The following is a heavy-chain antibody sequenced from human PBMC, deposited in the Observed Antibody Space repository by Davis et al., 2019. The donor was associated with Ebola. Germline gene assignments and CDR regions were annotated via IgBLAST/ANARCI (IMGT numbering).Heavy chain of an antibody. D-gene: IGHD6-6*01. V-gene: IGHV3-15*01. CDR2: IKSKTDGGTT. CDR3: SRDLKQRPPSYYDGMDV. Sequence: GGSLRLSCTDSVITFSSYAMTWVRQAPGKGLEWVGRIKSKTDGGTTDYAAPVKGRFTISRDDSKSIAYLQMDSLKIEDTAVYYCSRDLKQRPPSYYDGMDVWGQGTSVTVSS. CDR1: VITFSSYA. J-gene: IGHJ6*02.